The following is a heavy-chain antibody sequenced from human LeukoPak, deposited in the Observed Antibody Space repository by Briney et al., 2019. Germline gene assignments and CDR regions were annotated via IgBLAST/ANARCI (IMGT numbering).Heavy chain of an antibody. D-gene: IGHD3-10*01. V-gene: IGHV3-23*01. CDR3: AKDMGPEIYDY. CDR1: GFTFRRYT. CDR2: ISGSGGST. Sequence: GGSLRLSCAASGFTFRRYTLNWVRQAPGKGLEWVSAISGSGGSTYYADSVKGRFTISRDNSKNTLYLQMNSLRAEDTAVYYCAKDMGPEIYDYWGQGTLVTVSS. J-gene: IGHJ4*02.